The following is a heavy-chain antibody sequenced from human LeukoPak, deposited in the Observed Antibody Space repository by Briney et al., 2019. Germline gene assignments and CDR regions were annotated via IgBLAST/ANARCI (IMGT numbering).Heavy chain of an antibody. J-gene: IGHJ5*02. D-gene: IGHD5-18*01. CDR3: ARHTAMGAYNWFDP. CDR1: GGSISTYY. CDR2: IYYSGST. V-gene: IGHV4-59*08. Sequence: SETLSLTCTVSGGSISTYYWSWIRQPPGKGLEWIGYIYYSGSTNYNPSLKSRVTISVDTSKNQFSLKLSSVTAADTAVYYCARHTAMGAYNWFDPWGQGTLVTVSS.